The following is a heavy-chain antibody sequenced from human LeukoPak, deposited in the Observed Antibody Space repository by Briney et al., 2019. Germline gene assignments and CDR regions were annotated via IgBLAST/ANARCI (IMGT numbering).Heavy chain of an antibody. CDR2: IYHSGST. CDR3: ARVVPVATYYFDY. V-gene: IGHV4-4*02. CDR1: GGSISSSNW. D-gene: IGHD5-12*01. Sequence: SETLSLTCAVSGGSISSSNWWSWVRQPPGKGLEWIGEIYHSGSTNYNPSLKSRVTISVDKSKNQFSLKLSSVTAADTAVYYCARVVPVATYYFDYWGQGTLVTVSS. J-gene: IGHJ4*02.